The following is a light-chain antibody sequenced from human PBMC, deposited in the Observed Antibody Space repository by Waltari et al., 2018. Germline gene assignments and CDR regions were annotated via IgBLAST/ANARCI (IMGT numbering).Light chain of an antibody. V-gene: IGLV2-14*03. Sequence: QSALTQPASVSGSPGQSITLSCTGTSIDVGGYNYVSWYQQHPGKAPKLMIYDVSNRPSGVSNRFSGSKSGNTASLTISGLQAEDEADYYCSSYTSSSTRVFGGGTKLTVL. CDR2: DVS. CDR3: SSYTSSSTRV. J-gene: IGLJ3*02. CDR1: SIDVGGYNY.